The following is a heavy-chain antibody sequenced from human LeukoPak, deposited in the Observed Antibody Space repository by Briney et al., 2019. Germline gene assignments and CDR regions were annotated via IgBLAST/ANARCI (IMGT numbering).Heavy chain of an antibody. CDR3: ARDGSPNYGYYAFFDN. V-gene: IGHV3-21*01. J-gene: IGHJ4*02. Sequence: GGSLRLSCATSGFTFSGHSMSWVRQAPGKGLEWVSSITSTATHTYYADSVKGRFTISRDNAKNSLIQQTSSLTVADTGIYYCARDGSPNYGYYAFFDNWGQGTLVTVSS. CDR2: ITSTATHT. D-gene: IGHD1-26*01. CDR1: GFTFSGHS.